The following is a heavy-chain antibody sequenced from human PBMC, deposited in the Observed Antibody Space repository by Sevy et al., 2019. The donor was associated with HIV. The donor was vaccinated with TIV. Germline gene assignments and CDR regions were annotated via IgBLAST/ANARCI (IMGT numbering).Heavy chain of an antibody. CDR1: GYTFTGYY. CDR3: AKERVDCSGGSCKPGGWFDP. CDR2: INPNSGGT. D-gene: IGHD2-15*01. V-gene: IGHV1-2*02. Sequence: ASVKVSCKASGYTFTGYYMHWVRQAPGQGLEWMGWINPNSGGTNYAQKFQGRVTMTRDTSISTAYMELSRLRSDDTAVYYCAKERVDCSGGSCKPGGWFDPWGQGTLVTVSS. J-gene: IGHJ5*02.